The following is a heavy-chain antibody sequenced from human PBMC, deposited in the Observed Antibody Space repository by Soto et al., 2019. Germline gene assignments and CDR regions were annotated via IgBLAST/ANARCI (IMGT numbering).Heavy chain of an antibody. D-gene: IGHD6-19*01. J-gene: IGHJ4*02. CDR3: ARGRRYSSGWPDY. CDR1: GYTFTVYY. CDR2: INPNSGGT. V-gene: IGHV1-2*04. Sequence: ASVKVSCKASGYTFTVYYMHWVRQAPGQGLEWMGWINPNSGGTNYAQKFQGWVTMNRDTSISTAYMELSRLRSDDTAVYYCARGRRYSSGWPDYWGQGTLVTVSS.